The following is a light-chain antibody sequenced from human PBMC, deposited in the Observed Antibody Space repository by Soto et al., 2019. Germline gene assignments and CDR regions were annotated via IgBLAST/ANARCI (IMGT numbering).Light chain of an antibody. CDR1: QSVGSY. CDR3: QHYGSSPWT. J-gene: IGKJ1*01. Sequence: DIVLTQSPGTLSLSPGERATLSCRASQSVGSYLAWYRQKPGQAPRLLMYGASNRATDIPDRFSGSGSGTDFTLTISRLEPEDFAVYYCQHYGSSPWTFGQGTKVGIQ. V-gene: IGKV3-20*01. CDR2: GAS.